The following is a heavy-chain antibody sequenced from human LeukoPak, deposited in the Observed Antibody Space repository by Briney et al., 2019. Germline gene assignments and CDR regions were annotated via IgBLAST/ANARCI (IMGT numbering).Heavy chain of an antibody. CDR2: ITTGGPNT. Sequence: GGSLRLSCAASGFTVSSNYMSWVRQAPGKGLRWVSTITTGGPNTYYADSVKGRFTVSRDDSKNTLYLQMNSLRAEDTAVYYCAKDGGLWVSAHWGDSWGRGTLVTVSS. CDR1: GFTVSSNY. D-gene: IGHD7-27*01. J-gene: IGHJ4*02. V-gene: IGHV3-23*01. CDR3: AKDGGLWVSAHWGDS.